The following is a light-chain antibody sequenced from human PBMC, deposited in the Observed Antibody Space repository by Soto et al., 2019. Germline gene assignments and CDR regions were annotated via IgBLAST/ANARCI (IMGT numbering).Light chain of an antibody. CDR2: DAS. J-gene: IGKJ1*01. Sequence: DIQMTQSPSTLSASVVDRVTITGRASQSISSWLAWYQQKPGKAPKLLIYDASSLESGVPSRFRGSGSGTEFTLTISSLQPDDFATYYCHQYNSYWTFGQGTKVDIK. CDR3: HQYNSYWT. V-gene: IGKV1-5*01. CDR1: QSISSW.